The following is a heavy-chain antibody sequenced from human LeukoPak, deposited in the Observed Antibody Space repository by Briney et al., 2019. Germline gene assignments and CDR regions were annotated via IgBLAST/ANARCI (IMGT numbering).Heavy chain of an antibody. D-gene: IGHD3-3*01. J-gene: IGHJ6*03. CDR1: GGSFSGYY. CDR3: ARGRRQYHDFWSGSQNPYYYYMDV. Sequence: PSETLSLTCAVYGGSFSGYYWSWIRQPPGKGLEWIGEINHSGSTNYNPSLKSRGTISVDTSKNQFSLRLSSVTAADTALYYCARGRRQYHDFWSGSQNPYYYYMDVWGRGTTVTVSS. CDR2: INHSGST. V-gene: IGHV4-34*01.